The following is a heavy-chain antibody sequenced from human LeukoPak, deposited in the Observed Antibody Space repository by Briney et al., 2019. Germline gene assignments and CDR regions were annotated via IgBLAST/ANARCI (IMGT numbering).Heavy chain of an antibody. V-gene: IGHV4-30-2*01. CDR1: GGSISSSSYS. J-gene: IGHJ4*02. CDR3: AKGYYYGSGSYSDPFDY. D-gene: IGHD3-10*01. CDR2: IYHSGST. Sequence: SEALSLTCAVSGGSISSSSYSWNWIRQPPGKGLEWIGYIYHSGSTYYNPSLKSRVTISVDRSKNQFSLKLSSVTAADTAMYYCAKGYYYGSGSYSDPFDYWGQGTLVTVSS.